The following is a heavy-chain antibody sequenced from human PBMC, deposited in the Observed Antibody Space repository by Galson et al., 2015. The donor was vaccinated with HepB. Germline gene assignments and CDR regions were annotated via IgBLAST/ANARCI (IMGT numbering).Heavy chain of an antibody. V-gene: IGHV1-2*02. D-gene: IGHD3-22*01. CDR3: ARSVYDNGAYYQDY. J-gene: IGHJ4*02. CDR1: GFNFPAYY. Sequence: SVKVSCKASGFNFPAYYMHWVRQAPGQGLEWMGWINPNSGGAIFAHKFQGRVTLTTDTSISTAYMEVSSLRSDDTAVYYCARSVYDNGAYYQDYWGQGTLVTVSS. CDR2: INPNSGGA.